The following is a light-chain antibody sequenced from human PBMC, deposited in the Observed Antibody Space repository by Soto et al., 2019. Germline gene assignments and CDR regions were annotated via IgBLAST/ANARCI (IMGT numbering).Light chain of an antibody. CDR1: QSLLQSNGYNY. Sequence: DIVLTQSPVSLAVTPGEPASISCRSSQSLLQSNGYNYLDWYLQKPGQSPQLLIYLGSKRASGVPDRFSGSGSGTDFTLKISRVEAEDVGVYYCLQTLQTWTFGQGTKVEIK. V-gene: IGKV2-28*01. CDR2: LGS. J-gene: IGKJ1*01. CDR3: LQTLQTWT.